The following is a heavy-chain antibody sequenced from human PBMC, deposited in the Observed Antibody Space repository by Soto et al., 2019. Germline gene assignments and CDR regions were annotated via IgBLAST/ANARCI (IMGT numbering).Heavy chain of an antibody. D-gene: IGHD5-18*01. V-gene: IGHV3-23*01. CDR1: GFTFSSYA. J-gene: IGHJ4*02. CDR3: AKDGYSYRYPSYFDY. CDR2: ISGSGGGT. Sequence: EVQLLDSGGGLVQPGGSLRLSCAASGFTFSSYAMSWVRQAPGKGLEWGSGISGSGGGTYYADSVKGRLTISRDNSKNTLYLQMNSLRAEDTAVYYCAKDGYSYRYPSYFDYWGQGTLVTVSS.